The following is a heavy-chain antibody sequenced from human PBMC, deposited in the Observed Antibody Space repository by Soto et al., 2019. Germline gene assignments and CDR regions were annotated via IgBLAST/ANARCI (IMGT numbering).Heavy chain of an antibody. CDR2: IKSKTDGGTT. Sequence: GGSPRISCAACGFTFCNAWMNWVRQEPGKGLEWVGRIKSKTDGGTTDYAAPVKGRFTISRDDSKNTLYLQMNSLKTEDTAVYYCTTLAAAAPYYYYYYGMDVWGQGTTVTVSS. CDR1: GFTFCNAW. CDR3: TTLAAAAPYYYYYYGMDV. J-gene: IGHJ6*02. D-gene: IGHD6-13*01. V-gene: IGHV3-15*07.